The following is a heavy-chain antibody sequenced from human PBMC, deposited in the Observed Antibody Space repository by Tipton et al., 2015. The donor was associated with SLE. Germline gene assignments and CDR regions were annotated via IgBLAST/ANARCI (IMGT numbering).Heavy chain of an antibody. CDR2: LPAGGGT. CDR1: GASIRSGNFY. CDR3: AREGLRQLLALDS. D-gene: IGHD1-1*01. V-gene: IGHV4-61*02. J-gene: IGHJ4*02. Sequence: TLSLTCTVSGASIRSGNFYWSWIRQPAGKGQEWVGRLPAGGGTNYNPSLTSRVIISADTSKNQFSLNLTSVTAADTAVYYCAREGLRQLLALDSWGQGMLVTVSS.